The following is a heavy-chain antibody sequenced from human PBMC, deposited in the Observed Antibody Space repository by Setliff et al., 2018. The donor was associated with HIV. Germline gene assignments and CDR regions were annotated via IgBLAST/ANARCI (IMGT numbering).Heavy chain of an antibody. CDR2: INPHTGVT. CDR1: GYIFIRYY. J-gene: IGHJ6*02. V-gene: IGHV1-2*02. Sequence: VSCKTSGYIFIRYYIFWVRQAPGQGLEWMGNINPHTGVTKYAEKSQGGVTMTRDTSINTIYMELSRLRSDDTAVYYCARDLRDGFEEWFSTLDDGMDVWGQGTTVTVSS. D-gene: IGHD3-3*01. CDR3: ARDLRDGFEEWFSTLDDGMDV.